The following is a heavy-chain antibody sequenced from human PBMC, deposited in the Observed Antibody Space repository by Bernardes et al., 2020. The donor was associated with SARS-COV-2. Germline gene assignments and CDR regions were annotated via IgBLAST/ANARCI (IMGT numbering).Heavy chain of an antibody. D-gene: IGHD3-22*01. CDR3: AKRPNYYDSSGYYLTD. J-gene: IGHJ4*02. CDR1: GFTFSSYA. Sequence: GGSLRLSCAASGFTFSSYAMAWVRQAPGKGLEWASGISGSGGSTYHADSVKGRFTISRDNSKNTPYLQMNSLRAEDTALYYCAKRPNYYDSSGYYLTDWGQGTLVTVSS. V-gene: IGHV3-23*01. CDR2: ISGSGGST.